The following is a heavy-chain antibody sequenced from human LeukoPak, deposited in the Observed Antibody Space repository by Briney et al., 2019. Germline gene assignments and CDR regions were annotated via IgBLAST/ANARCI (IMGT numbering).Heavy chain of an antibody. CDR3: ARAGLYCSGGSCYHFDY. CDR2: IYSGGSI. J-gene: IGHJ4*02. V-gene: IGHV3-53*01. Sequence: PGGSLRLSCAASGFTVSSNYMSWVRQAPGKGLEWVSVIYSGGSIYYADSVKGRFTISRDNSKNTLYLQMNSLRAEDTAVYYCARAGLYCSGGSCYHFDYWGQGTLVTVSS. D-gene: IGHD2-15*01. CDR1: GFTVSSNY.